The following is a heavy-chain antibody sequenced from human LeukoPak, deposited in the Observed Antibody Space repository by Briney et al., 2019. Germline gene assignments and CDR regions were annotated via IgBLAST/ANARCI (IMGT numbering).Heavy chain of an antibody. J-gene: IGHJ6*02. CDR2: IKQDGSEK. V-gene: IGHV3-7*05. CDR3: ASGNGMDV. Sequence: GGSLRLSCVDSGFTFSTYWMSWVRQAPGRGLEWVANIKQDGSEKYYVDSVKGRFTISRDNAQNSLYLQMNSLGADDTAVYYCASGNGMDVWSQGTTVTVSS. CDR1: GFTFSTYW.